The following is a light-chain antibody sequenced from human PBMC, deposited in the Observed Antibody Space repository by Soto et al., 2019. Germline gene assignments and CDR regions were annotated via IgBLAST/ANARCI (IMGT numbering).Light chain of an antibody. V-gene: IGKV3-20*01. CDR2: GVF. Sequence: EIVFTQSPGTLSLSPGERATLSCRASESVSANYLAWYQQRPGQAPRLLIYGVFSRATGIPDRFRGSGSGTDFTLTISRXEPEDFAVYYCQQYGASPRTFGQGTKVDTK. CDR1: ESVSANY. CDR3: QQYGASPRT. J-gene: IGKJ1*01.